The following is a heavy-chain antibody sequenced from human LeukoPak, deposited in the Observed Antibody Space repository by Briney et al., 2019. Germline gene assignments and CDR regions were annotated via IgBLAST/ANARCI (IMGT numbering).Heavy chain of an antibody. Sequence: SVKVSCKASGGTFSSYAISWVRQAPGQGLEWMGGIIPIFGTANYAQKFQGRVTITRNTSISTAYMELSSLRSEDTAVYYCARGPYGSGSLDYWGQGTLVTVSS. D-gene: IGHD3-10*01. J-gene: IGHJ4*02. CDR3: ARGPYGSGSLDY. CDR2: IIPIFGTA. V-gene: IGHV1-69*05. CDR1: GGTFSSYA.